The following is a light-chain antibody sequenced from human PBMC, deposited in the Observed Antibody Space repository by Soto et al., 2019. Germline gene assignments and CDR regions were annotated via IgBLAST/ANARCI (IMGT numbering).Light chain of an antibody. J-gene: IGKJ5*01. CDR2: DAS. V-gene: IGKV3-15*01. CDR1: QSISSY. Sequence: EIVMTQSPATLSVSPGERATLSCRASQSISSYLSWYQQKPGQAPRLLIYDASNRATGIPARFSGSGSGTEFTLSISSLQSEDSAVYYCQQYNNWPPITFGQGTRLEI. CDR3: QQYNNWPPIT.